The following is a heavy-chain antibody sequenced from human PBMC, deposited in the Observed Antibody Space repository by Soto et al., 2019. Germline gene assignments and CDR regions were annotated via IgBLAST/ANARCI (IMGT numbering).Heavy chain of an antibody. CDR2: VSYDGNTK. CDR1: GLNFSDYA. CDR3: AKDYLGSSNVFDV. D-gene: IGHD2-2*01. V-gene: IGHV3-30*18. Sequence: TGGSLRLSCVVSGLNFSDYAIHWVRRAPGKGLQWVATVSYDGNTKNFAESVKGRFFLSRDKYKNTVYLLMNSLRSEDTALYYCAKDYLGSSNVFDVWGRGTVVTVS. J-gene: IGHJ3*01.